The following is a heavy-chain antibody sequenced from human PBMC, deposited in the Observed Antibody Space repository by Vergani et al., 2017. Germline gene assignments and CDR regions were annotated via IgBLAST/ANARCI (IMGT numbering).Heavy chain of an antibody. CDR2: IIPILGIA. CDR1: GGTFSSYT. CDR3: ASDVSDGYTHRSNY. J-gene: IGHJ4*02. D-gene: IGHD5-24*01. Sequence: QVQLVQSGAEVKKPGSSVKVSCKASGGTFSSYTISWVRQAPGQGLEWMGRIIPILGIANYAQKFPVIVTITADKSTSTAYMELSSLRSDDTAVYYCASDVSDGYTHRSNYWGQGTLLTVSS. V-gene: IGHV1-69*02.